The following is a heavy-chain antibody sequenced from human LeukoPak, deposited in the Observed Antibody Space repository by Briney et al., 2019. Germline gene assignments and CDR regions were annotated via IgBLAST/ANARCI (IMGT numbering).Heavy chain of an antibody. V-gene: IGHV2-5*01. CDR3: ARGDSSGYFEDY. D-gene: IGHD3-22*01. CDR1: GFSLSTSGVG. J-gene: IGHJ4*02. CDR2: IYWNDDK. Sequence: ESGPTLVKPTQTLTLTCTFSGFSLSTSGVGVGWIRQPPGKALEWLALIYWNDDKRYSPSLKSRLTITKDASKNQVVLTMTNMDPVDTATYYCARGDSSGYFEDYWGQGTLVTVSP.